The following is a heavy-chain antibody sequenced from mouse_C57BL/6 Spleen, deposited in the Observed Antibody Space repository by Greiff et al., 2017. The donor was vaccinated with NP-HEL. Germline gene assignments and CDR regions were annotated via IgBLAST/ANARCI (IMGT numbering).Heavy chain of an antibody. V-gene: IGHV1-50*01. J-gene: IGHJ2*01. D-gene: IGHD4-1*01. CDR3: ASPELGEGDY. CDR2: IDPSDSYT. CDR1: GYTFTSYW. Sequence: VQLQQPGAELVKPGASVKLSCKASGYTFTSYWMQWVKQRPGQGLEWIGEIDPSDSYTNYNQKFKGKATLTVDTSSSTAYVQLSSLTSEDSAVYYCASPELGEGDYWGQGTTLTVSS.